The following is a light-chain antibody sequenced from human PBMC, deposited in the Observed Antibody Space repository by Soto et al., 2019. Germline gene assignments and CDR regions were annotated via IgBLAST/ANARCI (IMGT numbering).Light chain of an antibody. CDR2: DAS. V-gene: IGKV1-13*02. CDR3: QQFNSYPIT. J-gene: IGKJ5*01. Sequence: AIQLTQSPSSLSASVGDRVTITCRASQGISSALAWYQQKPGKAPKLLIYDASSLESGVPSRFSGSGSGTDFTLTISSLQPVDFATYYCQQFNSYPITLGPGTRLEIK. CDR1: QGISSA.